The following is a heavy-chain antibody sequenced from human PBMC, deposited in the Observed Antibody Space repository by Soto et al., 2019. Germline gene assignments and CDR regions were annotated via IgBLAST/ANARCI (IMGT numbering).Heavy chain of an antibody. CDR3: AKDRGGFLEWVLRNYGMDV. J-gene: IGHJ6*01. V-gene: IGHV3-23*01. D-gene: IGHD3-3*01. CDR2: ISGSGRNT. Sequence: EEQLLESGGGLVRPGGSLRLSCTASGFAFSTYAMNWVRQAPGKGLEWVSAISGSGRNTSVADSVRGRFTVSRDNSKNTLFLQRNGLTAEDTAVYYCAKDRGGFLEWVLRNYGMDVWGQGTTVTVSA. CDR1: GFAFSTYA.